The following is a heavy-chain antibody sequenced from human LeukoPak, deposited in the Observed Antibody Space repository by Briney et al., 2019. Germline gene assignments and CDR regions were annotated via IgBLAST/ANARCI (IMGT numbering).Heavy chain of an antibody. CDR3: ARDQRYCSSSSCPWEPFDY. Sequence: GGSLRLSCAASGFTFTTYTMTWVRQAPGKGLEWVANIKQDGSEKYYVDSVKGRFTISRDNAKNSLYLQMNSLRAEDTAVYYCARDQRYCSSSSCPWEPFDYWGQGTLVTVSS. CDR1: GFTFTTYT. V-gene: IGHV3-7*05. D-gene: IGHD2-2*01. CDR2: IKQDGSEK. J-gene: IGHJ4*02.